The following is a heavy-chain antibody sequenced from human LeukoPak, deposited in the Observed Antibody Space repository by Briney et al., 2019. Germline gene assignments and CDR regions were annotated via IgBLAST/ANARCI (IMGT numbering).Heavy chain of an antibody. Sequence: PGGSLRLSCAASGFTFSSYAMSGLRQAPGKGLEWVSAISGSGGSTYYADSVKGRFTISRDNSKNTLYLQMNSLRAEDTAVYYCAKDRDVWAVAGTFDYWGQGTLVTVSS. CDR2: ISGSGGST. J-gene: IGHJ4*02. D-gene: IGHD6-19*01. CDR3: AKDRDVWAVAGTFDY. V-gene: IGHV3-23*01. CDR1: GFTFSSYA.